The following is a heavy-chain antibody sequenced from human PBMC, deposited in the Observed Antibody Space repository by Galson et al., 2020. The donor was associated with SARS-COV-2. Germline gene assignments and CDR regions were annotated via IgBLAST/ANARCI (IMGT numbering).Heavy chain of an antibody. CDR3: ARGDDYYDSSGYYMDV. J-gene: IGHJ6*03. CDR1: GFTFSSYD. Sequence: GGSLRLSCAASGFTFSSYDMHWVRQATGKGLEWVSAIGTAGDTYYPGSVKGRFTISRENAKNSLYLQMNSLRAGDTAVYYCARGDDYYDSSGYYMDVWGKGTTVTVSS. D-gene: IGHD3-22*01. CDR2: IGTAGDT. V-gene: IGHV3-13*01.